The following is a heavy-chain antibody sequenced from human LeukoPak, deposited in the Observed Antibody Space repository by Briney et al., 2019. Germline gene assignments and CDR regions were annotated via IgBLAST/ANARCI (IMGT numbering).Heavy chain of an antibody. J-gene: IGHJ4*02. Sequence: SETLSLTCTVSGGSISGYYWSWIRQPPGKGLEWIGFIYYSGSTNYNPSLKSRVTMSVDTSGSRFSLTLSSVTAADTAVYYCARQTTTPTYTYGPDPFDYWGQGTLVTVSS. D-gene: IGHD5-18*01. CDR2: IYYSGST. CDR3: ARQTTTPTYTYGPDPFDY. CDR1: GGSISGYY. V-gene: IGHV4-59*08.